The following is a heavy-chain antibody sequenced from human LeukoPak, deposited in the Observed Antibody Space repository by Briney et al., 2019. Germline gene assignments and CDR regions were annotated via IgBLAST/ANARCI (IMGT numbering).Heavy chain of an antibody. J-gene: IGHJ3*02. CDR1: GGSISSSSYY. Sequence: SETLSLTCTVSGGSISSSSYYWSWIRQPPGKGLEWIGSIYYSGSTYYNPSLKSRVTISVDTSKNQFSLKLSSVTAADTAVYYCARHSSLEAYCGGDCYSDDNDAFDIWGQGTMVTVTS. D-gene: IGHD2-21*02. V-gene: IGHV4-39*01. CDR2: IYYSGST. CDR3: ARHSSLEAYCGGDCYSDDNDAFDI.